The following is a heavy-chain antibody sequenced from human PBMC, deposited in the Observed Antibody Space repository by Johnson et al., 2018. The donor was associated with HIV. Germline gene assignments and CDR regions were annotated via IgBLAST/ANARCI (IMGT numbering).Heavy chain of an antibody. J-gene: IGHJ3*02. Sequence: VQLVESGGGLVHPGGSLRLSCAGSGFTFSSYAMHWVRQAPGKGLEWVSAIGTGGGTYYADSVEGRFSISRDNAKNSLYLQMNSLRAEDTALDYCAKDMFYIAAARSGAFDIWGQGTMVTVSS. V-gene: IGHV3/OR16-10*03. CDR3: AKDMFYIAAARSGAFDI. CDR2: IGTGGGT. D-gene: IGHD6-13*01. CDR1: GFTFSSYA.